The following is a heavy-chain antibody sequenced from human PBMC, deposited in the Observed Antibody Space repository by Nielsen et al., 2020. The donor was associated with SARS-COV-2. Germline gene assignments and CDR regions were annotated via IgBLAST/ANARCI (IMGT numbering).Heavy chain of an antibody. V-gene: IGHV3-53*01. CDR2: IYSGDST. CDR3: ARDGLQRSDALDI. J-gene: IGHJ3*02. Sequence: GESLKISCAASGFTFSYHQMSWVRQAPGKGLEWVSVIYSGDSTYYADSVKGRFTISRDTSRNTLYLQMKSLRPEDTAVYYCARDGLQRSDALDIWGRGTKVTVSS. CDR1: GFTFSYHQ. D-gene: IGHD4-11*01.